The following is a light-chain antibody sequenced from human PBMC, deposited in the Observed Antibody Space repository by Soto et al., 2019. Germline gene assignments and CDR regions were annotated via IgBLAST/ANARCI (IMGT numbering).Light chain of an antibody. CDR2: EVS. Sequence: QSALTQPASVSGSPGQSITLSCTGTTSDVGTYNYVSWYQQHPGKAPKLMIYEVSNRPSGVSNRFSGSKSGNTASLTISGLQAEDEADYYCISYATSTLGVFGGGTKLTVL. J-gene: IGLJ2*01. V-gene: IGLV2-14*01. CDR3: ISYATSTLGV. CDR1: TSDVGTYNY.